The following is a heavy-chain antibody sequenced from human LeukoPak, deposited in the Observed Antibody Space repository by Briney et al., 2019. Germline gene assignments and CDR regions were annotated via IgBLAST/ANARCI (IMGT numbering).Heavy chain of an antibody. CDR2: IYYSGST. CDR1: GGSISSGSYY. V-gene: IGHV4-61*01. CDR3: ARWHYYGSGSYYINYYYYMDV. Sequence: SETLSLTCTVSGGSISSGSYYWGWIRQPPGKGLEWIGYIYYSGSTNYNPSPKSRATISVDTSKNQFSLKLSSVTAADTAVYYCARWHYYGSGSYYINYYYYMDVWGKGTTVTVSS. J-gene: IGHJ6*03. D-gene: IGHD3-10*01.